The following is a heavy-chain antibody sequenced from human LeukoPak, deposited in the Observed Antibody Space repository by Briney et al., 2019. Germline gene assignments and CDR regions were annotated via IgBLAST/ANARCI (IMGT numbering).Heavy chain of an antibody. D-gene: IGHD6-13*01. CDR1: GYTFTSYG. V-gene: IGHV1-18*01. CDR2: ISAYNGNT. J-gene: IGHJ4*02. CDR3: SRGGPIAAAGTSSDY. Sequence: ASVKVSCKASGYTFTSYGISWVRQAPGQGLEWMGWISAYNGNTNYAQKLQGRVTITTDTSTSTAYMELRSLRSDDTAVYYCSRGGPIAAAGTSSDYWGQGTLVTVSS.